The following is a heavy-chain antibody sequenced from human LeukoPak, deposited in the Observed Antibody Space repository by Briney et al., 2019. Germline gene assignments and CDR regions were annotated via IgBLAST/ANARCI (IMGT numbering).Heavy chain of an antibody. Sequence: AGGSLRLSCAASGFTFSGSAIHWVRQASGKGLEWVGRIRSRANSYVTVYAAAVTGRFIISRDDSSNTAYLQMNSLKTEDTAVYYCTTGHYSTHGDDWGQGTLVTVSS. CDR1: GFTFSGSA. D-gene: IGHD4-11*01. CDR2: IRSRANSYVT. J-gene: IGHJ4*02. CDR3: TTGHYSTHGDD. V-gene: IGHV3-73*01.